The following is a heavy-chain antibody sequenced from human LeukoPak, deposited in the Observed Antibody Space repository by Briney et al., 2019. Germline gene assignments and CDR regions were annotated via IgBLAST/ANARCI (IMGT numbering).Heavy chain of an antibody. CDR1: GYTFTSYG. Sequence: EASVKVSCKASGYTFTSYGISWVRQAPGQGLEWMGWISAYNGNTNYAQKLQGRVTMTTDTSTSTAYMELRSLRSDDTAVYYCARDLFYDYVWGSYRAPQETYFDYWGQGTLVTVSS. CDR3: ARDLFYDYVWGSYRAPQETYFDY. V-gene: IGHV1-18*01. D-gene: IGHD3-16*02. J-gene: IGHJ4*02. CDR2: ISAYNGNT.